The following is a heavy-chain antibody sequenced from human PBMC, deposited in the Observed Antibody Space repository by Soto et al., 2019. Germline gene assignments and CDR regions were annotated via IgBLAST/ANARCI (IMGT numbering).Heavy chain of an antibody. Sequence: GGSLRLSCAASEFTFSNYAMSWVRQAPGKGLEWVSAISYGGGTTYYADSVKGRFTISRDNSKNTLYLQMNSLRAEDTAVYYCAKNPGYYYDSTGYHLDYRGQGTLVTVSS. D-gene: IGHD3-22*01. CDR3: AKNPGYYYDSTGYHLDY. V-gene: IGHV3-23*01. CDR2: ISYGGGTT. J-gene: IGHJ4*02. CDR1: EFTFSNYA.